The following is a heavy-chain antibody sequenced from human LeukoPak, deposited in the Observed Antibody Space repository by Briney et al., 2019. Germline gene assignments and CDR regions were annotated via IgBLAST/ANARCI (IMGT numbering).Heavy chain of an antibody. D-gene: IGHD6-19*01. Sequence: SETLSLTCTVSGGSISSYYWSWIRQPPGKGLEWIGYIYYSGSTNYNPSLKSRVTISVDTSKNQFSLRLSSVTAADTAIYYCARRSPSSGWPFDFWGQGTLVTVSS. CDR2: IYYSGST. V-gene: IGHV4-59*12. CDR1: GGSISSYY. J-gene: IGHJ4*02. CDR3: ARRSPSSGWPFDF.